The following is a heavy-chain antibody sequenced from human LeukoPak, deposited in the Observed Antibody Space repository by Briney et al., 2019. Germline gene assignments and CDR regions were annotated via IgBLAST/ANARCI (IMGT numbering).Heavy chain of an antibody. CDR3: ARDLIAAAGTRGNFWFDP. V-gene: IGHV1-69*05. CDR1: GGTFISYA. CDR2: IIPIFGTA. J-gene: IGHJ5*02. Sequence: SVKVSCKASGGTFISYAISWVRQAPGQGLEWMGGIIPIFGTANYAQKFQGRVTITTDESTSTAYMELSSLRSEDTAVYYCARDLIAAAGTRGNFWFDPWGQGTLVTVSS. D-gene: IGHD6-13*01.